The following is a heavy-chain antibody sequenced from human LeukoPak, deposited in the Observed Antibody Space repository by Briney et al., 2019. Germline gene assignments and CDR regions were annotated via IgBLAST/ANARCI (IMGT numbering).Heavy chain of an antibody. V-gene: IGHV3-23*01. Sequence: PGGSLRLSCAASGFTFSSYAMSWVRQAPGKGLEWVSAISGSGGSTYYADSVKGRFTISRDNSKNTLYLQMNSLRAEDTAVYYCAKSPAFYDFWSGYQESAYYFDYWGQGTLVTVSS. CDR2: ISGSGGST. CDR1: GFTFSSYA. J-gene: IGHJ4*02. CDR3: AKSPAFYDFWSGYQESAYYFDY. D-gene: IGHD3-3*01.